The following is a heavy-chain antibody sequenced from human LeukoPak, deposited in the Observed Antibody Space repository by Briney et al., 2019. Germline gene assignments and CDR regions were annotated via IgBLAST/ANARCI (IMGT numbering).Heavy chain of an antibody. CDR1: GFTFSSYW. Sequence: PGGSLRLSCAASGFTFSSYWMHWVRQAPGKGLVWVSRINSDGSSTSYADSVKGRFTISRDNAKNTLYLQMNSLRAEDTAVYYCARDSNLWSWNYSHHYYYYYMDVWGKGTTVTVSS. J-gene: IGHJ6*03. CDR2: INSDGSST. CDR3: ARDSNLWSWNYSHHYYYYYMDV. V-gene: IGHV3-74*01. D-gene: IGHD1-7*01.